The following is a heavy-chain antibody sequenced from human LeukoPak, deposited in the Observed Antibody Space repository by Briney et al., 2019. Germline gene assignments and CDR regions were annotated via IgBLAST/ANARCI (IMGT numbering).Heavy chain of an antibody. D-gene: IGHD3-3*01. Sequence: GGSLRLSCAASGFTFSSYEMNWVRQAPGKGLEWVSYISSSGSTIYYADSVKGRFTISRDNAKNSLYLHLNSLRAEDTAIYYCARHSTPDWIYDFSEYYYYMDVWGEGTTVTVSS. V-gene: IGHV3-48*03. CDR2: ISSSGSTI. J-gene: IGHJ6*03. CDR3: ARHSTPDWIYDFSEYYYYMDV. CDR1: GFTFSSYE.